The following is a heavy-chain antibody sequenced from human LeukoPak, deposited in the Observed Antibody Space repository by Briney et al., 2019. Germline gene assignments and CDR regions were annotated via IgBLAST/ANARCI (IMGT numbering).Heavy chain of an antibody. J-gene: IGHJ5*02. CDR3: ARTGEELRYFDWPNWFDP. CDR2: ISSSSSYT. V-gene: IGHV3-11*03. CDR1: GFTFSDYY. Sequence: GGSLRLSCAASGFTFSDYYMSWIRQAPGKGLEWVSYISSSSSYTNYADSVKGRFTISRDNAKNSLYLQMNSLRAEDTAVYYCARTGEELRYFDWPNWFDPWGQGTLVTVSS. D-gene: IGHD3-9*01.